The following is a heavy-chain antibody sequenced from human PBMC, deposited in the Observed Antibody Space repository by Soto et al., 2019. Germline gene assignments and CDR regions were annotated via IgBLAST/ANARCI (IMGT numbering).Heavy chain of an antibody. CDR1: GGSISSSSYY. CDR2: IYYSGST. V-gene: IGHV4-39*01. CDR3: ARHTPAISISDH. D-gene: IGHD2-15*01. Sequence: QLQLQESGPGLVKPSETLSLTCTVSGGSISSSSYYWGWIRQPPGKGLEWIGSIYYSGSTYYNPSLMSRVTISVDTSKIQCSLKLSSVTAADTAVYYCARHTPAISISDHWGQGTLVTVSS. J-gene: IGHJ4*02.